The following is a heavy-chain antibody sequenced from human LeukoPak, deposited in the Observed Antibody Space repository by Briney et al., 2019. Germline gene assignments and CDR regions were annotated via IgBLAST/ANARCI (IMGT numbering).Heavy chain of an antibody. CDR1: GGSFSGYY. Sequence: SETLSLTCAVYGGSFSGYYWSWIRQPPGKGLEWIGEINHSGSTNYNPPLKSRVTISVDTSKNQFSLKLSSVTAADTAVYYCARSPLTVAGDYWGQGTLVTVSS. D-gene: IGHD6-19*01. V-gene: IGHV4-34*01. CDR3: ARSPLTVAGDY. CDR2: INHSGST. J-gene: IGHJ4*02.